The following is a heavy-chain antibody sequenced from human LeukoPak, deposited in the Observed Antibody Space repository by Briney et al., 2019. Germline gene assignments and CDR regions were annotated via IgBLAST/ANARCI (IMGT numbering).Heavy chain of an antibody. Sequence: SETLSLTCSVSGGSVSSYYWSWIRQSPGKGLEWIGYIHNSGRTNYNPSLKSRVTGFVDTSKNQVSPRLSSVTAADTAVHYCARHGTISSESYFDYWGQGALVTVST. D-gene: IGHD1-14*01. CDR2: IHNSGRT. V-gene: IGHV4-59*08. CDR1: GGSVSSYY. J-gene: IGHJ4*02. CDR3: ARHGTISSESYFDY.